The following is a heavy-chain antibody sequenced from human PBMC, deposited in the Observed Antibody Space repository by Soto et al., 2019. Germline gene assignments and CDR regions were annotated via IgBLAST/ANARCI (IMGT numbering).Heavy chain of an antibody. J-gene: IGHJ3*02. CDR1: GHTFTGYY. Sequence: RASVKVSCKASGHTFTGYYMHSVRQAPGQGLEWMGWINPNSGGTNYAQKFQGRVTMTRDTPISTAYMELSRLRSDDTAVYYCASSYNWNYSGAFDIWGQGTMVTVSS. CDR2: INPNSGGT. V-gene: IGHV1-2*02. CDR3: ASSYNWNYSGAFDI. D-gene: IGHD1-7*01.